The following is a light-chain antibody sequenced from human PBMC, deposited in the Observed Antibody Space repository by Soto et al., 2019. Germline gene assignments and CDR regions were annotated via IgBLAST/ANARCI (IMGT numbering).Light chain of an antibody. V-gene: IGKV1-33*01. CDR3: QQYDNLPYT. CDR1: QDISDY. Sequence: DIQMTQSPSSLSASVGDRVTITCQATQDISDYLNWFQQKPGKAPNLLIYRASNLQTGVPSRFSGSGSGTDFTFTISSLQPEDIATYYCQQYDNLPYTYGQGTKLEIK. CDR2: RAS. J-gene: IGKJ2*01.